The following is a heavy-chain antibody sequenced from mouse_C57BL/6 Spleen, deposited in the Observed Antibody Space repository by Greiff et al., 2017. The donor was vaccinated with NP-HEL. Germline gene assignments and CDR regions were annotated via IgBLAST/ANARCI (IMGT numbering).Heavy chain of an antibody. CDR3: ERAGGYYFDY. CDR1: GYTFTSYW. J-gene: IGHJ2*01. Sequence: QVQLQQPGAELVRPGSSVKLSCKASGYTFTSYWMHWVKQRPIQGLEWIGNIDPSDSETHYNQKFKDKATLTVDKSSSTAYMQLSSLTSEDSAGYIYERAGGYYFDYWGQGTTLTVSS. V-gene: IGHV1-52*01. CDR2: IDPSDSET.